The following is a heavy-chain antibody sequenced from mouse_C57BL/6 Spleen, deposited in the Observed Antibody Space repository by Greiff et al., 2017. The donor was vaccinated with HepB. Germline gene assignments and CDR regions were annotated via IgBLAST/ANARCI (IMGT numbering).Heavy chain of an antibody. J-gene: IGHJ4*01. CDR3: ARGALLLRSYYYAMDY. CDR1: GYSITSGYY. Sequence: EVKLQESGPGLVKPSQSLSLTCSVTGYSITSGYYWNWIRQFPGNKLEWMGYISYDGSNNYNPSLKNRISITRDTSKNQFFLKLNSVTTEDTATYYCARGALLLRSYYYAMDYWGQGTSVTVSS. D-gene: IGHD1-1*01. CDR2: ISYDGSN. V-gene: IGHV3-6*01.